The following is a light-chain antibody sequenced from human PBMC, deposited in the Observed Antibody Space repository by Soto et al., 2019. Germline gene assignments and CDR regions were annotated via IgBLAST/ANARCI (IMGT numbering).Light chain of an antibody. CDR1: SGDIGSYNR. Sequence: QSVLTQPASVSGSPGQSIPISCTGTSGDIGSYNRVSWYQQHPGKAPKLIIYEVTDRPSGVSSRFSGSKSGNTASLTISGLQAEDEAEYYCSSYTNIKTRTWVFVTRTKLTVL. V-gene: IGLV2-14*01. CDR2: EVT. J-gene: IGLJ1*01. CDR3: SSYTNIKTRTWV.